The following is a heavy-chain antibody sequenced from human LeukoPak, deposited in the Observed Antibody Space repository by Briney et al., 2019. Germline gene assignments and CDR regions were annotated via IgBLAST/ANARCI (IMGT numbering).Heavy chain of an antibody. J-gene: IGHJ4*02. Sequence: PGGSLRLSCAASGFTFSSYSMNWVRQAPGKGLEWVSSISSSSSSYIYYADSVKGRFTISRENAKNSLYLQVNSLRAEDTAVYYCARKLAGYNQFDYWGQGTLVTVSS. CDR3: ARKLAGYNQFDY. CDR2: ISSSSSSYI. CDR1: GFTFSSYS. V-gene: IGHV3-21*01. D-gene: IGHD1-14*01.